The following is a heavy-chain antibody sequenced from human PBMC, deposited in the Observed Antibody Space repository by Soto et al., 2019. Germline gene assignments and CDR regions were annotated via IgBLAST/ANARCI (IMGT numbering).Heavy chain of an antibody. Sequence: ASVKVSCKASGYTFTSYGISWVRQAPGQGLEWMGWISAYNGNTNYAQKLQGRVTMTTDTSTSTAYMELRSLRSDDTAVYYCARGRYCDYGYYYYGMDVCGQGTTVTVSS. CDR3: ARGRYCDYGYYYYGMDV. CDR2: ISAYNGNT. CDR1: GYTFTSYG. V-gene: IGHV1-18*01. D-gene: IGHD4-17*01. J-gene: IGHJ6*02.